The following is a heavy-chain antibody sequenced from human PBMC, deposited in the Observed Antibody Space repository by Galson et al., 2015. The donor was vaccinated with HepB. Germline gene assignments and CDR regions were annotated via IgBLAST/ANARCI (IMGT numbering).Heavy chain of an antibody. V-gene: IGHV3-11*06. CDR1: GFTFSDYY. CDR3: ARAADYYGSGRLFDY. D-gene: IGHD3-10*01. Sequence: SLRLSCAASGFTFSDYYMSWIRQAPGKGLEWVSYISSSSSYTNYADSVKGRFTISRDNAKNSLYLQMNSLRAEDTAVYYCARAADYYGSGRLFDYWGQGTLVTVSS. CDR2: ISSSSSYT. J-gene: IGHJ4*02.